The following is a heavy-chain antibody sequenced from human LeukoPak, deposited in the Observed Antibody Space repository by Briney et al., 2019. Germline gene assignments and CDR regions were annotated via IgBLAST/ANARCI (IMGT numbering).Heavy chain of an antibody. CDR2: IDHSGST. CDR3: ARLKATVSIHAYFDS. CDR1: GGSISTYY. Sequence: SGTLSLTCTVSGGSISTYYWTWIRQPPGKGLEWIGYIDHSGSTNYNPSLKSRVSISSDTSKNQFSLELSSVTAADTAVYYCARLKATVSIHAYFDSWGQGTLVTVSS. V-gene: IGHV4-59*01. D-gene: IGHD4-17*01. J-gene: IGHJ4*02.